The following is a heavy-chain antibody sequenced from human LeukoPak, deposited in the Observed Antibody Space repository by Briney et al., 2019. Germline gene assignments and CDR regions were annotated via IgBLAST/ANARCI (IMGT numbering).Heavy chain of an antibody. D-gene: IGHD3-9*01. Sequence: GGSLRLSCAASGFNFSSYCMHWVRQAPGKGLEWVAFIRYDGSNKYYADSVKGRFTISRDNSKNTLYLQMNSLRAEDTAVYYCARSDISRYNWFDPWGQGTLVTVSS. CDR2: IRYDGSNK. V-gene: IGHV3-30*02. CDR3: ARSDISRYNWFDP. CDR1: GFNFSSYC. J-gene: IGHJ5*02.